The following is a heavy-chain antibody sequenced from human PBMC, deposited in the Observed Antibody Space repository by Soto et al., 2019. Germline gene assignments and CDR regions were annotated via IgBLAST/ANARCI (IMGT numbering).Heavy chain of an antibody. CDR2: ISGSGGST. Sequence: GGSLRLSCAASGFTFSSYAMSWVRQAPGKGLEWVSAISGSGGSTYYADSVKGRFTISRDNSKNTLYLQMNSLRAEDTAVYYCAKETATVMGYYYYGMDVWGQGTTVTVSS. CDR3: AKETATVMGYYYYGMDV. J-gene: IGHJ6*02. D-gene: IGHD4-4*01. CDR1: GFTFSSYA. V-gene: IGHV3-23*01.